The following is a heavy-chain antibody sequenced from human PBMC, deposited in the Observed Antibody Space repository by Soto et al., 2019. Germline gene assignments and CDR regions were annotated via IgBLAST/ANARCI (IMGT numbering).Heavy chain of an antibody. CDR3: ARDPSSYCSGGSCYSGWFDP. CDR1: GGSISSGGYY. D-gene: IGHD2-15*01. CDR2: IYYSGST. V-gene: IGHV4-31*03. Sequence: QVQLQESGPGLVKPSQTLSLTCTVSGGSISSGGYYWSWIRQHPGKGLEWIGYIYYSGSTYYNPSLKSRVTISVDTSKNQCSLKLSSVTAADTAVYYCARDPSSYCSGGSCYSGWFDPWGQGTLVTVSS. J-gene: IGHJ5*02.